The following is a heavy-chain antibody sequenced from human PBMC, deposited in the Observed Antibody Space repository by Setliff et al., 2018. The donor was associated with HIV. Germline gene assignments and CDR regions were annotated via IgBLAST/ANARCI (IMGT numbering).Heavy chain of an antibody. V-gene: IGHV1-46*01. CDR3: ARSAHDSETGY. Sequence: ASVKVSCKTSGYSFTTYYIHWMRQAPGQGLEWVGLMYTSGGGAKYAQKFQGRVTMTWDTSTSTVYMELSSLRSEDTAFYYCARSAHDSETGYWGQGTLVTVSS. D-gene: IGHD5-12*01. J-gene: IGHJ4*02. CDR1: GYSFTTYY. CDR2: MYTSGGGA.